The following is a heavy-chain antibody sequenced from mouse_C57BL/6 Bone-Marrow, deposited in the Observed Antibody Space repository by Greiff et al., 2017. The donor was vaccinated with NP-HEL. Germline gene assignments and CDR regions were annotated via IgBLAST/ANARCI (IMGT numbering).Heavy chain of an antibody. CDR3: ASPDGYPFAY. J-gene: IGHJ3*01. CDR1: GFTFSSYT. CDR2: ISGGGGNT. V-gene: IGHV5-9*01. D-gene: IGHD2-3*01. Sequence: EVQRVESGGGLVKPGGSLKLSCAASGFTFSSYTMSWVRQTPEKRLEWVATISGGGGNTYYPDSVKGRFTISRDNAKNTLYLQMSSLRSEDTALYYCASPDGYPFAYWGQGTLVTVSA.